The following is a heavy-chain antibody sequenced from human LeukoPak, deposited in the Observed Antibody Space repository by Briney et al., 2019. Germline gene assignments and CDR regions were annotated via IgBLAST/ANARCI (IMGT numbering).Heavy chain of an antibody. Sequence: SETLSLTCSVSGDSVTSYYWSWVRQPPGKGLEGMGYVSSDGTTNYTPSLRSRVIMSVDTAKNHFPLSLTSLTAADTAIYYCARLDCTGDGCYNHWGRGTLVTVSS. CDR3: ARLDCTGDGCYNH. J-gene: IGHJ4*02. V-gene: IGHV4-59*08. CDR2: VSSDGTT. D-gene: IGHD2-8*02. CDR1: GDSVTSYY.